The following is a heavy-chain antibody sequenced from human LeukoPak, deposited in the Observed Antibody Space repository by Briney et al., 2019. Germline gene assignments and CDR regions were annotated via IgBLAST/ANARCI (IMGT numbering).Heavy chain of an antibody. CDR1: GGSISSSSYY. J-gene: IGHJ4*02. D-gene: IGHD3-3*01. CDR2: XYYSGST. V-gene: IGHV4-39*01. CDR3: ASRYYDFWSGYQGAFGY. Sequence: SETLSLTCTVSGGSISSSSYYWGWIRQPPGXXXXXXXXXYYSGSTYYNPSLKSRVTISVDTSRNQFSLKLSSVTAADTAVYYCASRYYDFWSGYQGAFGYWGQGTLVTVSS.